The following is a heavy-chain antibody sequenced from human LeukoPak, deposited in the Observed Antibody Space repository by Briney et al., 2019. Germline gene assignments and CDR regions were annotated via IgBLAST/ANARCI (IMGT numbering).Heavy chain of an antibody. D-gene: IGHD3-22*01. J-gene: IGHJ3*02. Sequence: SETLSLTCTVSGGSISSYYWSWIRQPPGKGLEWIGYIYYSGSTNYNPSLKSRVTISVDTSKNQFSLKLSSVTAADTAVYYCAREGENYYDSSGSPSDAFDIWGQGTMVTVSS. CDR1: GGSISSYY. V-gene: IGHV4-59*01. CDR2: IYYSGST. CDR3: AREGENYYDSSGSPSDAFDI.